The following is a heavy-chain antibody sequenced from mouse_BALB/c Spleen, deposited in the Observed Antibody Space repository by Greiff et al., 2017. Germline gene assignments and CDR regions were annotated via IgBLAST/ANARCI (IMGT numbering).Heavy chain of an antibody. CDR2: ISYSGST. D-gene: IGHD2-14*01. CDR3: AREGYYRYDWNY. V-gene: IGHV3-2*02. CDR1: GYSITSDYA. J-gene: IGHJ2*01. Sequence: DVKLQESGPGLVKPSQSLSLTCTVTGYSITSDYAWNWIRQFPGNKLEWMGYISYSGSTSYNPSLKSRISITRDTSKNQFFLQLNSVTTEDTATYYCAREGYYRYDWNYWGQGTTLTVSS.